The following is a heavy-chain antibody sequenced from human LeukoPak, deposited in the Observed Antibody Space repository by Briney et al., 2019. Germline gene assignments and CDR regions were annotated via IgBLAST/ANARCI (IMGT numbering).Heavy chain of an antibody. V-gene: IGHV3-48*03. D-gene: IGHD4-17*01. CDR1: GFTFSSYE. Sequence: PGGSLRLSCAASGFTFSSYEMNWVRQAPGKGLEWVSYISSSGSTIYYADSVKGRFTISRDNAKNSLYLQMNSLRAEDTAVYYCASGEPITVTTRLGFDYWGRGTLVTVSS. CDR2: ISSSGSTI. J-gene: IGHJ4*02. CDR3: ASGEPITVTTRLGFDY.